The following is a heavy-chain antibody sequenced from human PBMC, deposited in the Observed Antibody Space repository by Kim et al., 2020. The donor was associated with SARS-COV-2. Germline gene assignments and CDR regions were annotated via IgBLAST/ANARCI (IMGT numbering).Heavy chain of an antibody. CDR3: ARDWSYGSGSFTLGY. CDR2: INVGNGNT. V-gene: IGHV1-3*01. J-gene: IGHJ4*02. Sequence: ASVKVSCKASGYTFTGSALHWVRQAPGQSLEWMGRINVGNGNTRYSQNFQGRLTITTDTSATTAYLELSTLRPDDTAVYYCARDWSYGSGSFTLGYWGQGSRVTVSS. CDR1: GYTFTGSA. D-gene: IGHD3-10*01.